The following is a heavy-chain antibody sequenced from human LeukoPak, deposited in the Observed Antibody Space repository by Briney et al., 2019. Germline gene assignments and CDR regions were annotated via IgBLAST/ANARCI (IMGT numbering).Heavy chain of an antibody. D-gene: IGHD3-10*01. CDR1: GFPFSVYW. CDR3: ARDSGYRAFDL. V-gene: IGHV3-7*04. CDR2: IKQDGSAK. Sequence: GKSLRLSCAASGFPFSVYWMSWVRQAPGKGLEWVANIKQDGSAKYHVDSVKGRFTISRDNAQNSLYLQLNSLRAEDTALYYCARDSGYRAFDLWGRGTLVIVSS. J-gene: IGHJ2*01.